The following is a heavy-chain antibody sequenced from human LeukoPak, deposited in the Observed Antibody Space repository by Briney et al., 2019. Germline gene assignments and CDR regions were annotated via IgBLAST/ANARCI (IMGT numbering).Heavy chain of an antibody. V-gene: IGHV1-2*02. Sequence: GTSVKISCKASGYTFTGHYIHWVRQAPGQGLQWMGWIKPDNGGSNSAQNFQGRVTMTSDTSITTAYMELSGLRSDDTAVYYCARDGYCSSTSCYCDYWGQGTLVTVSS. D-gene: IGHD2-2*01. CDR2: IKPDNGGS. J-gene: IGHJ4*02. CDR1: GYTFTGHY. CDR3: ARDGYCSSTSCYCDY.